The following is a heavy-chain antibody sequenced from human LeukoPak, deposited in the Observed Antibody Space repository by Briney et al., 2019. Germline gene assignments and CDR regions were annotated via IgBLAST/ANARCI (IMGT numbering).Heavy chain of an antibody. V-gene: IGHV3-7*01. D-gene: IGHD3-10*01. CDR1: GFTFSSYW. CDR2: IKQEGSEK. J-gene: IGHJ4*02. CDR3: ARRKWLGEYYFDY. Sequence: GGSLRLSCAASGFTFSSYWMSWVRQAPGKGLEWVANIKQEGSEKYYVDSVKGRFTISRDNAKNSLYLQMNSLRAEDTAVYYCARRKWLGEYYFDYWGQGTLVTVSS.